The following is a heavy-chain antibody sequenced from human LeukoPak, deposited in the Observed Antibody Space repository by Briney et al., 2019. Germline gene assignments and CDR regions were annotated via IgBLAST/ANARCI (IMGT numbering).Heavy chain of an antibody. D-gene: IGHD6-19*01. CDR1: GYSFTNYW. J-gene: IGHJ4*02. Sequence: GESLKISCKGSGYSFTNYWIGWGRPMPGKGLEWVAIIYPGDSDTRYSPSFQGQVTISADKSISTAYLQWSSLKASDTAIYYCARWDRYSSGWYYFDYWGQGTLVTVSS. CDR2: IYPGDSDT. V-gene: IGHV5-51*01. CDR3: ARWDRYSSGWYYFDY.